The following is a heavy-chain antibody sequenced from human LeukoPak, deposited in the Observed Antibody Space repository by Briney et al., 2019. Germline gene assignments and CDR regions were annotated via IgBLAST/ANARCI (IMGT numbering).Heavy chain of an antibody. CDR1: GGTFSSYV. V-gene: IGHV1-69*05. CDR3: ARGPDSSSWVYYYYYMDV. CDR2: IIPVFGTA. D-gene: IGHD6-6*01. Sequence: SVKVSCKASGGTFSSYVISWVRQAPGQGLEWMGGIIPVFGTAIYAQRFQGRVTVTTDESTNTAYMELSSLRSEDTAVYYCARGPDSSSWVYYYYYMDVWGKGTTVTVSS. J-gene: IGHJ6*03.